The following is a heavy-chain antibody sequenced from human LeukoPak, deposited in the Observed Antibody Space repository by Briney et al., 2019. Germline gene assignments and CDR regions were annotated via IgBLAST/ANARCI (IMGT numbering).Heavy chain of an antibody. Sequence: SVKVSCKASGGTFSSYAISWVRQAPGQELEWMGRIIPIFGTANYAQKFQGRVTITTDESTSTAYMELSSLRSEDTAVYYCARVHCSGGSCYSDYWGQGTLVTVSS. CDR3: ARVHCSGGSCYSDY. CDR1: GGTFSSYA. V-gene: IGHV1-69*05. D-gene: IGHD2-15*01. CDR2: IIPIFGTA. J-gene: IGHJ4*02.